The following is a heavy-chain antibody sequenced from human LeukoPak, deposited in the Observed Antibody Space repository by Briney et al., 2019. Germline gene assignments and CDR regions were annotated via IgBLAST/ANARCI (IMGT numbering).Heavy chain of an antibody. D-gene: IGHD2-2*01. CDR1: GYTFTSYG. CDR2: ISAYNGNT. J-gene: IGHJ6*02. Sequence: GASVKVSCKASGYTFTSYGISWVRQAPGQGLEWMGWISAYNGNTNYAQNLQGRVTMTTDTSTSTAYMELRSLRSDDTAVYYCARVNIVVVPADIYGMDVWGQGTTVTVSS. CDR3: ARVNIVVVPADIYGMDV. V-gene: IGHV1-18*01.